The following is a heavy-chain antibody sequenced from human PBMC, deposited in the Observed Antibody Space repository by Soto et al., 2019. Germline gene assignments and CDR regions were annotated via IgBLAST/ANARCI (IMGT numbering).Heavy chain of an antibody. CDR1: GYTFTGYY. CDR2: INPNSGGT. Sequence: ASVKVSCKASGYTFTGYYMHWARQAPGQGLEWMGWINPNSGGTNYAQKFQGWVTMTRDTSISTAYMELSRLRSDDTAVYYCARGVVVVPAAKMSLDYWGQGTLVTVSS. J-gene: IGHJ4*02. V-gene: IGHV1-2*04. D-gene: IGHD2-2*01. CDR3: ARGVVVVPAAKMSLDY.